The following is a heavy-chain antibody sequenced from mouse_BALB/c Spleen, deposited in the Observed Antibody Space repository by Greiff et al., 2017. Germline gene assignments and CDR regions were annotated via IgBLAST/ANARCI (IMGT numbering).Heavy chain of an antibody. CDR2: IYPGSGST. Sequence: VKLQQPGAELVKPGTSVKLSCKASGYNFTSYWINWVKLRPGQGLEWIGDIYPGSGSTNYNEKFKSKATLTVDTSSSTAYMQLSSLASEDSALYYCARSHYYGNYFDYWGQGTTLTVSS. J-gene: IGHJ2*01. CDR1: GYNFTSYW. V-gene: IGHV1-55*01. CDR3: ARSHYYGNYFDY. D-gene: IGHD2-1*01.